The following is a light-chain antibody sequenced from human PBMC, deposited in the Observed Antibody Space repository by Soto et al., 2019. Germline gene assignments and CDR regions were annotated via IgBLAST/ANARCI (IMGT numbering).Light chain of an antibody. CDR1: SSDVGGYNY. J-gene: IGLJ1*01. Sequence: LTQPASVSGSPGQSITISCTGTSSDVGGYNYASWYQQHPGKAPKLMIYDVSNRPSGVSNRFSGSKSGNTASLTISGLQAEDEADYYCSSYASSSTRVFGTGTKVTVL. V-gene: IGLV2-14*01. CDR2: DVS. CDR3: SSYASSSTRV.